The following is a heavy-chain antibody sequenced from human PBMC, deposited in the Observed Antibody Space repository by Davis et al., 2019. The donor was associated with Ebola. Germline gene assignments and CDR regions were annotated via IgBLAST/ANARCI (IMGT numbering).Heavy chain of an antibody. CDR2: MNPNSGNT. CDR3: TRLYSVVIPFDS. V-gene: IGHV1-8*03. J-gene: IGHJ5*01. D-gene: IGHD2-2*01. Sequence: ASVKVSCKASGYTFTTYDINWVRQATGQGLEWMGWMNPNSGNTGYAQKFQGRVTITRNTSISTAYMELSSLKSDDTAIYYCTRLYSVVIPFDSWGQGTLVTVSS. CDR1: GYTFTTYD.